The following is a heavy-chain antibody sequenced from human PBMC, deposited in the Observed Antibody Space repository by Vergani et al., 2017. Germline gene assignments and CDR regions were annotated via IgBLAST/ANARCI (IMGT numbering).Heavy chain of an antibody. V-gene: IGHV5-51*01. CDR3: AGLMRYYYYSSAIPTGGWFDP. D-gene: IGHD3-22*01. CDR1: GYSFTSYW. J-gene: IGHJ5*02. Sequence: EVQLVQSGAEVKKPGESLKISCKGSGYSFTSYWIGWVRQMPGKGLEWLGIIYPGDSDTRYSPSFQGQVTISADKSISTAYLQWSSLKASDTAMYYCAGLMRYYYYSSAIPTGGWFDPWGQGTLVTVSS. CDR2: IYPGDSDT.